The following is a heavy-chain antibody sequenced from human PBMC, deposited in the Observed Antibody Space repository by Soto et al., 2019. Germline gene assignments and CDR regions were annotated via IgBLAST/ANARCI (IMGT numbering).Heavy chain of an antibody. CDR2: INWNSGSI. CDR1: AFTFDDYA. V-gene: IGHV3-9*01. J-gene: IGHJ1*01. Sequence: PGGSLRLSCAASAFTFDDYAMHWVRQVPGKGLEWVSGINWNSGSIGYRDSVKGRFASSRDNAKISLHLQMNSLRAEDTSFYYCVKDESINWYSGHFRHWGQGTLVTVSS. CDR3: VKDESINWYSGHFRH. D-gene: IGHD6-13*01.